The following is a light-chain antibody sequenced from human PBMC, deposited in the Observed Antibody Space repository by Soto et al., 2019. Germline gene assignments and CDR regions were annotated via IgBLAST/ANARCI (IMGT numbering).Light chain of an antibody. CDR2: GNS. Sequence: QSVLTQPPSVSGAPGQRVTISCTGSSSNIGAGYAVHWYQQLPGTAPKLLIYGNSNRPSGVPDRFSGSKSGTSASLAITGLQAEDEADYYGQSYDSSLSSYVFGTGTKLTVL. CDR1: SSNIGAGYA. V-gene: IGLV1-40*01. J-gene: IGLJ1*01. CDR3: QSYDSSLSSYV.